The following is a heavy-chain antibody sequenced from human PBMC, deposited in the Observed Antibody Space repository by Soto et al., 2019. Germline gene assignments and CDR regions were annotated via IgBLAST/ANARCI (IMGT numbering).Heavy chain of an antibody. CDR2: ISYDGSNK. CDR3: ARDQTGITTAGGGRIDH. V-gene: IGHV3-30-3*01. D-gene: IGHD6-13*01. Sequence: PGGSLRLSCAASGFTFSSYAMHWVRQAPGKGLEWVAVISYDGSNKYYADSVKGRFTISRDNSKNTLYLQMSGLTPEDTAFYYCARDQTGITTAGGGRIDHWGQGNLVTVSS. CDR1: GFTFSSYA. J-gene: IGHJ4*02.